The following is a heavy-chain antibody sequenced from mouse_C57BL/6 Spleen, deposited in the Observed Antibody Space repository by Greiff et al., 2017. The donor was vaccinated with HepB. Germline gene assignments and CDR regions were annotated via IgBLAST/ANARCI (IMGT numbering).Heavy chain of an antibody. D-gene: IGHD1-1*01. Sequence: VQLQQSGAELVKPGASVKISCKASGYGFSSYWMNWVKQRPGKGLEWIGQIYPGDGDTNYNGKFKGKATLTADKSSSTAYMHLSSLTSEDSAVYFCARYYYGSSYGYFDVWGTGTTVTVSS. V-gene: IGHV1-80*01. J-gene: IGHJ1*03. CDR1: GYGFSSYW. CDR3: ARYYYGSSYGYFDV. CDR2: IYPGDGDT.